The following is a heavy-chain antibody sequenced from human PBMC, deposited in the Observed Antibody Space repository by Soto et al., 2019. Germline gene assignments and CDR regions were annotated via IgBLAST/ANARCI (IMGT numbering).Heavy chain of an antibody. CDR2: IYPGDSDT. V-gene: IGHV5-51*01. Sequence: PGESLKISCKGSGYSFTSYWTGWVRQMPGKGLEWMGIIYPGDSDTRYSPSFQGQVTISADKSISTAYLQWSSLKASDTAMYYCARLGGYVDTAMVPDYYYGMDVWGQGTTVTVSS. CDR3: ARLGGYVDTAMVPDYYYGMDV. D-gene: IGHD5-18*01. CDR1: GYSFTSYW. J-gene: IGHJ6*02.